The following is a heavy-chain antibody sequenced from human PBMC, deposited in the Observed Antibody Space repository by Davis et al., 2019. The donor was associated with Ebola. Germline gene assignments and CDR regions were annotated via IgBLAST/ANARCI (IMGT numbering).Heavy chain of an antibody. CDR1: GGSFSGYY. V-gene: IGHV4-34*01. CDR2: IYYSGST. Sequence: PSETLSLTCAVYGGSFSGYYWSWIRQPPGKGLEWIGSIYYSGSTYYNPSLKSRVTISVDTSKNQFSLKLSSVTAADTAVYYCARQGERGIQLWLKRWLHQRWYFDLWGRGTLVTVSS. J-gene: IGHJ2*01. D-gene: IGHD5-18*01. CDR3: ARQGERGIQLWLKRWLHQRWYFDL.